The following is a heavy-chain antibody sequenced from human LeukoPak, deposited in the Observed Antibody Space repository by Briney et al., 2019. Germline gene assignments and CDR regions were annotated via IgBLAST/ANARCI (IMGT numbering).Heavy chain of an antibody. CDR2: ISGSGGST. CDR3: AKDLGYCSGGSCYRDYFDY. J-gene: IGHJ4*02. D-gene: IGHD2-15*01. Sequence: PGGSLRPSCAASGFTFSSYTMSWVRQTPGKGLEWVSAISGSGGSTYYTDSGKGRLTISRDNSKNTLYLQMNSLRAEDTAVYYCAKDLGYCSGGSCYRDYFDYWGQGTLVTVSS. CDR1: GFTFSSYT. V-gene: IGHV3-23*01.